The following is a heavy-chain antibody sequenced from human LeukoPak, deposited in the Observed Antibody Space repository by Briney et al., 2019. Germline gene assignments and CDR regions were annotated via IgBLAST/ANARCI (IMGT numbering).Heavy chain of an antibody. CDR2: IRYDGSNK. J-gene: IGHJ5*02. CDR1: GFTFSTYG. Sequence: GGSLRLSCAASGFTFSTYGMHWVRQAPGKGLDWVAFIRYDGSNKYYADSVKSRFTISRDNSKNTLYLQINSLRAEDTAVYYCAKHRGRQVYSYGSNWFDLWGQGTLVTVSS. D-gene: IGHD5-18*01. CDR3: AKHRGRQVYSYGSNWFDL. V-gene: IGHV3-30*02.